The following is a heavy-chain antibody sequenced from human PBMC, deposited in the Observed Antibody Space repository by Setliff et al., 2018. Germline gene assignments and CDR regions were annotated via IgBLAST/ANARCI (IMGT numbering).Heavy chain of an antibody. CDR2: IIPIFGTA. J-gene: IGHJ3*02. CDR1: GGTFSSYA. Sequence: GASVKVSCKASGGTFSSYAISWVRQAPGQGLEWMGGIIPIFGTANYAQKFQGRVTITTDESTSTAYMELSSLRSEDTAVYYCARDPGYGGSWGRPDDAFDIWGQGTMVTVSS. CDR3: ARDPGYGGSWGRPDDAFDI. V-gene: IGHV1-69*05. D-gene: IGHD2-15*01.